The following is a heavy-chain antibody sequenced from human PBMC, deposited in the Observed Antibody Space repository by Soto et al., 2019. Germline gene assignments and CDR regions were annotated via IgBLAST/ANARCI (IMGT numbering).Heavy chain of an antibody. D-gene: IGHD3-3*01. CDR1: GYTFTSYG. Sequence: ASLKVSCKASGYTFTSYGISWVRQAPGQGLEWMGWISAYNGNTNYAQKLQGRVTMTTDTSTSTAYMELRSLRSDDTAVYYCARDHLGGWYDFGSGYDAWLYPWG. J-gene: IGHJ5*02. CDR3: ARDHLGGWYDFGSGYDAWLYP. CDR2: ISAYNGNT. V-gene: IGHV1-18*04.